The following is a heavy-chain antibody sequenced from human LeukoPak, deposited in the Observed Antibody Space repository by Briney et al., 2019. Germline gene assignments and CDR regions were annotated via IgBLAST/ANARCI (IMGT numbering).Heavy chain of an antibody. D-gene: IGHD2-15*01. V-gene: IGHV1-2*06. CDR3: ARGYCSGGSCYSVENWFDP. Sequence: ASVKVSCKASGYTFTKYYMFWVRQAPGQGLEWMGRINPSSDGTDYAQKFQGRVTMTRDTSISTAYMELSRLRSDDTAMYYCARGYCSGGSCYSVENWFDPWGQGTLVTVSS. J-gene: IGHJ5*02. CDR1: GYTFTKYY. CDR2: INPSSDGT.